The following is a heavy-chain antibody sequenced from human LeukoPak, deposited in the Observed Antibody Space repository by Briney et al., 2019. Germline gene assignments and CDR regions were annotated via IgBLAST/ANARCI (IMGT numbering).Heavy chain of an antibody. J-gene: IGHJ3*02. Sequence: SETLSLTCTVSGGSISSYYWSWIRQPPGKGLEWIGYIYYSGSTNYNPSLKSRVTISIDTSKNQFSLKLSSVTAADTAVYYCARKYCSTTNCFAGKAFDIWGQGTMVTVSS. V-gene: IGHV4-59*08. D-gene: IGHD2-2*01. CDR3: ARKYCSTTNCFAGKAFDI. CDR1: GGSISSYY. CDR2: IYYSGST.